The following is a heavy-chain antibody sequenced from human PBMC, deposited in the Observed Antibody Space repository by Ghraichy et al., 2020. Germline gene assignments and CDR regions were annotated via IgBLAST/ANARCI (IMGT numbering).Heavy chain of an antibody. CDR3: ARDLTYYDSSGWDV. CDR1: GFTFSSYS. J-gene: IGHJ6*04. Sequence: GGSLRLSCAASGFTFSSYSMNWVRQAPGKGLEWVSSISSSTYIYYADSVKGRFTISRDNAKNSLCLQMNSLRAEDTAVYYCARDLTYYDSSGWDVWGKGTTVTVSS. V-gene: IGHV3-21*01. D-gene: IGHD3-22*01. CDR2: ISSSTYI.